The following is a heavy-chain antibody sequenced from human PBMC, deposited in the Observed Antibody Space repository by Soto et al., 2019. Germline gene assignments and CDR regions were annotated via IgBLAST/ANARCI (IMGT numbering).Heavy chain of an antibody. CDR3: AALTGPYYYDSSGYPQSLGYFDY. D-gene: IGHD3-22*01. V-gene: IGHV1-46*01. Sequence: GASVKVTCKASGYTLTSYYMHWVRQAPGQGLEWMGIINPSGGSTSYAQKFQGRVTMTRDTSTSTVYMELSSLRSEDTAVYYCAALTGPYYYDSSGYPQSLGYFDYWGQGTLVTVSS. J-gene: IGHJ4*02. CDR2: INPSGGST. CDR1: GYTLTSYY.